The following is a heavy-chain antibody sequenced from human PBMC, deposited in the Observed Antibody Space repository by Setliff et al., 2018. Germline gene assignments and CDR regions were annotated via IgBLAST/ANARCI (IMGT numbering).Heavy chain of an antibody. D-gene: IGHD2-15*01. CDR2: INQDGSAQ. V-gene: IGHV3-7*01. J-gene: IGHJ6*02. CDR3: ARRLPYFGMDV. Sequence: PGGSLRLSCTVSGFTFTDHGMNWVRQAPGRGLEWVANINQDGSAQYYVDSVRGRFTISRDNAKNSLYLQMNSLRAEDSAVYYCARRLPYFGMDVWGQGTTVTVSS. CDR1: GFTFTDHG.